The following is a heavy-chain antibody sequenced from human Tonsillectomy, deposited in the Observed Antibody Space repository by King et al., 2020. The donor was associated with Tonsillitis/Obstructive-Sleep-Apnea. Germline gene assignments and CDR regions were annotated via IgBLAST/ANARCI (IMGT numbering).Heavy chain of an antibody. D-gene: IGHD1-1*01. J-gene: IGHJ4*02. CDR1: GYTFTRYY. V-gene: IGHV7-4-1*02. Sequence: QLVQSGSELKKPGASVKVACKASGYTFTRYYMNWVRQAPGQGLEWMGNINTNTGNPTYVQGFTGRFVFSLDTSVSTTYLQISNLEAEDTAIYYCARGTDSPGVDYWGQGTLIPVSS. CDR2: INTNTGNP. CDR3: ARGTDSPGVDY.